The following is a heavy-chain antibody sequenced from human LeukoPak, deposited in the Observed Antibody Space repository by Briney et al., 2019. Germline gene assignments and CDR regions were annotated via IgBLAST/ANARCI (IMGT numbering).Heavy chain of an antibody. D-gene: IGHD3-10*01. CDR1: GGSISCSTYS. CDR2: IYYSGST. J-gene: IGHJ4*02. V-gene: IGHV4-39*01. CDR3: ARQYGSGFWFFDN. Sequence: SETLSLTCSVSGGSISCSTYSWVWIRQPPGKGLEWIGSIYYSGSTHYNPSLKSRVTISVDTSNNQFSLKLTSVTAADTAVYYCARQYGSGFWFFDNWGQGTLVTVSS.